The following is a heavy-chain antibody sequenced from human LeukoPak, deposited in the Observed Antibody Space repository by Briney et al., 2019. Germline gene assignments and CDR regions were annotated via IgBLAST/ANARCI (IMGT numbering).Heavy chain of an antibody. CDR2: MYYSGST. D-gene: IGHD3-22*01. V-gene: IGHV4-30-4*01. J-gene: IGHJ5*02. Sequence: SETLSLTCTVSGGSTSSGDYYWSWIRQPPGKGLEWIAYMYYSGSTYYNPYLKRRVTMSADTSKNQLSLKLSSVTAADTAVYYCARPYYYDSRIDPWGQGILVTVSS. CDR1: GGSTSSGDYY. CDR3: ARPYYYDSRIDP.